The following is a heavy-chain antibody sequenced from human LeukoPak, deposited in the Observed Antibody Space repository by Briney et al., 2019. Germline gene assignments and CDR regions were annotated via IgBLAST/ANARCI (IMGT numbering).Heavy chain of an antibody. Sequence: SETLSLTCAAYGESFSGYFWTWIRQPPGKGREGLGEINDIGSTNYNPSLKSRVTISVDTSKNQFSLRLTSVTAADSAVYYCARVDNPGAEYLRHWGRGTLVTVSS. CDR2: INDIGST. J-gene: IGHJ1*01. CDR3: ARVDNPGAEYLRH. CDR1: GESFSGYF. V-gene: IGHV4-34*01. D-gene: IGHD1-14*01.